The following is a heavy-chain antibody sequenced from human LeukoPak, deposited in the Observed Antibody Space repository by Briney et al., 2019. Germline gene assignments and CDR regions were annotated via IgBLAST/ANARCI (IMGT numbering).Heavy chain of an antibody. CDR1: GGSINSNNYY. CDR2: IYYSGTT. CDR3: ARQNYNYGSGSYYPFDY. J-gene: IGHJ4*02. Sequence: SVTLSLTCTVSGGSINSNNYYWAWVRQPPGKGLEWIATIYYSGTTYHNPSLKSRVTISVDTSKNQFSLKLRSVTAADTALYYCARQNYNYGSGSYYPFDYWGQGTLVIVSS. D-gene: IGHD3-10*01. V-gene: IGHV4-39*01.